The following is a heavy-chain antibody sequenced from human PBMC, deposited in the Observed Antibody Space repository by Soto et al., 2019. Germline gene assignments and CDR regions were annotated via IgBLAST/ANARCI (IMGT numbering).Heavy chain of an antibody. D-gene: IGHD6-13*01. J-gene: IGHJ6*02. CDR1: GFTFSSYG. CDR2: IWYDGSNK. CDR3: ARERGSSWSYYYGMDV. V-gene: IGHV3-33*01. Sequence: GGSLRLSCAASGFTFSSYGMHWVRQAPGKGLEWVAVIWYDGSNKYYADSVKGRFTISRDNSKNTLYLQMNSLRAEDTAVYYCARERGSSWSYYYGMDVWGQGTTVTVSS.